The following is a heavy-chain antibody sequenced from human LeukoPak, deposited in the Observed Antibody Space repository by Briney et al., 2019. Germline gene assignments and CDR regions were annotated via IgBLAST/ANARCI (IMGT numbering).Heavy chain of an antibody. CDR3: AKDPGYYYDSSGYIDY. CDR2: ISWNSGSM. J-gene: IGHJ4*02. D-gene: IGHD3-22*01. V-gene: IGHV3-9*01. CDR1: GFTFDDYA. Sequence: PGGSLRLSCAASGFTFDDYAMHWVRQAPGKGLEWVSGISWNSGSMGYADSVKGRFTISRDNAKNSLYLQMNSLRAEDTALYYCAKDPGYYYDSSGYIDYWGQGTLVTVSS.